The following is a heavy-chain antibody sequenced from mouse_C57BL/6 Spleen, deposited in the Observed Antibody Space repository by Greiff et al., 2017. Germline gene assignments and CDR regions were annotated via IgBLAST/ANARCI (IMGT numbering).Heavy chain of an antibody. D-gene: IGHD2-1*01. CDR1: GFTFSSYA. V-gene: IGHV5-4*03. Sequence: EVKLMESGGGLVKPGGSLKLSCAASGFTFSSYAMSWVRQTPEKRLEWVATISDGGSYTYYPDNVKGRFTISRDNAKNNLYLQMSHLKSEDTAMYYCARGRLYSYYFDYWGQGTTLTVSS. CDR2: ISDGGSYT. CDR3: ARGRLYSYYFDY. J-gene: IGHJ2*01.